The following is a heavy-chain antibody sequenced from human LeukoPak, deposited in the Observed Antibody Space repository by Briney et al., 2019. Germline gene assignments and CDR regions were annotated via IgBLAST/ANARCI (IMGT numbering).Heavy chain of an antibody. CDR2: IRQDGSEK. CDR1: GFTFSRYW. CDR3: ARGDYYDSSTYYTDAFDI. Sequence: GGSLRLSCAASGFTFSRYWMSWVRQAPGKGLEWVANIRQDGSEKYYVDSVKGRLTISRDNAKNSLYLQMNSLRAEDTAVYYCARGDYYDSSTYYTDAFDIWGQGTMVTVSS. J-gene: IGHJ3*02. D-gene: IGHD3-22*01. V-gene: IGHV3-7*01.